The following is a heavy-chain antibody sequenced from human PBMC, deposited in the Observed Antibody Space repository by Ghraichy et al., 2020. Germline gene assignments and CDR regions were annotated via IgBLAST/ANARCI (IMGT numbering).Heavy chain of an antibody. J-gene: IGHJ4*02. CDR1: GFTFSNYG. CDR2: IWYDGSNK. CDR3: ARDPGWGSYYFDY. D-gene: IGHD7-27*01. V-gene: IGHV3-33*01. Sequence: GGSLRLSCAASGFTFSNYGMHWVRQAPGKGLEWVAVIWYDGSNKYYADSVKGRFTISRDNSKNTLYLQMNSLRAEDTAVYYCARDPGWGSYYFDYWGQGTLVPVSS.